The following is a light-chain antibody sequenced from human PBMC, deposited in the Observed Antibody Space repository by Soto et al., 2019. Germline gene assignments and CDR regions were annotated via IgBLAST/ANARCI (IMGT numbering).Light chain of an antibody. CDR2: AAT. Sequence: DIQMTQSQSSLSAFVGDSVTVTCRASQPIGTSLHWYQQKAGKAPKVLLSAATKLQSGVTSTFSGSGSGTDFTLTISNLQPEDSEHYYCQQGYNTFWTFGRGTKVELK. CDR3: QQGYNTFWT. CDR1: QPIGTS. J-gene: IGKJ1*01. V-gene: IGKV1-39*01.